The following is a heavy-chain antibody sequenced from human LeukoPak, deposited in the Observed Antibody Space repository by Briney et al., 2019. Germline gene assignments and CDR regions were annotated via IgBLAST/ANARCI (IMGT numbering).Heavy chain of an antibody. CDR3: AKAEAITYYYDSSGYYQPFVDY. CDR2: ISYDGSNK. CDR1: GFTFSSYG. J-gene: IGHJ4*02. V-gene: IGHV3-30*18. D-gene: IGHD3-22*01. Sequence: GGSLRLSCAASGFTFSSYGMSWVRQAPGKGLEWVAVISYDGSNKYYADSVKGRFTISRDNSKNTLYLQMNSLRAEDTAVYYCAKAEAITYYYDSSGYYQPFVDYWGQGTLVTVSS.